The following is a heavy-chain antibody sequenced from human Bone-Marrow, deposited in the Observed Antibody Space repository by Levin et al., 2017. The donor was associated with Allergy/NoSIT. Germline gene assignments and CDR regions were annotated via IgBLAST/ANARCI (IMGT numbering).Heavy chain of an antibody. CDR1: GFTFGDAW. CDR3: TTVDVVVVIEGHDAFDI. Sequence: PGGSLRLSCAASGFTFGDAWMNWVRQAPGKGLEWVGRIKSKIDGGTTDYAAPVKGRFTISRDDSRNTMYLQMNSLKTEDPAVYYCTTVDVVVVIEGHDAFDIWGQGTMVTVSS. CDR2: IKSKIDGGTT. V-gene: IGHV3-15*07. D-gene: IGHD2-21*01. J-gene: IGHJ3*02.